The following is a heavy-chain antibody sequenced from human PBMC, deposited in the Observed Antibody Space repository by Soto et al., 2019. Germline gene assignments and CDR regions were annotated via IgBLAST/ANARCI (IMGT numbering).Heavy chain of an antibody. Sequence: QLQLVQSGAEVKKPGASVKVSCKASGYTFTSSDINWVRHATGPGLEWMGWMNPNSCNTGYAQKFQGRVTMTRNTSISTAYRELSSLRSEVTAVYYCARGREYRRTCDPWGQGTLVTVSS. CDR2: MNPNSCNT. J-gene: IGHJ5*02. V-gene: IGHV1-8*01. D-gene: IGHD6-6*01. CDR1: GYTFTSSD. CDR3: ARGREYRRTCDP.